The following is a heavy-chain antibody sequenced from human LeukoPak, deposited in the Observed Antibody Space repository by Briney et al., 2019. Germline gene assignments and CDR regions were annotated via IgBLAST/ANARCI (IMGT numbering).Heavy chain of an antibody. CDR3: AGEVPTTVVTRVGYFDY. V-gene: IGHV3-9*01. J-gene: IGHJ4*02. CDR2: ISWNSGSI. Sequence: PGRSLRLSCAASGFTFDDYAMHWVRQAPGKGLEWVSGISWNSGSIGYADSVKGRFTISRDNSKNTLYLQMNSLRAEDTAVYYCAGEVPTTVVTRVGYFDYWGQGTLVTVSS. CDR1: GFTFDDYA. D-gene: IGHD4-23*01.